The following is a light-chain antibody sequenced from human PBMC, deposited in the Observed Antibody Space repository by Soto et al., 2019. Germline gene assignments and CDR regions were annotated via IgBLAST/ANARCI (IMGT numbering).Light chain of an antibody. J-gene: IGLJ2*01. CDR2: DND. CDR1: DSNIGKNF. CDR3: GTWDTSLSAVV. V-gene: IGLV1-51*01. Sequence: SVLTQPPSVSAAPGQKVTISCSGIDSNIGKNFVSWYQQFPGTAPELIIYDNDKRPSGIPDRFSASKSGTSATLRITGLRTGDEADYYCGTWDTSLSAVVIGGGTKVTV.